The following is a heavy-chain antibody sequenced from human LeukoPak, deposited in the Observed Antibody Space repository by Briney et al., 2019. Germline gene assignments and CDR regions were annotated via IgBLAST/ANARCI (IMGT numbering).Heavy chain of an antibody. J-gene: IGHJ4*02. CDR1: GFTFSSYG. V-gene: IGHV3-30*03. Sequence: GGSLRLSCAASGFTFSSYGMHWVRQAPGKGLEWVAVISYDGSNKYYADSVKGRFTISRDNSKNTLYLQMNSLRAEDTAVYYCARAPYGASGLDYWGQGTLVTVSS. CDR2: ISYDGSNK. D-gene: IGHD4-17*01. CDR3: ARAPYGASGLDY.